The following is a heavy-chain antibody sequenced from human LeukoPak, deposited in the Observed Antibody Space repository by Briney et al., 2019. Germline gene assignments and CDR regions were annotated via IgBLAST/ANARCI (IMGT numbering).Heavy chain of an antibody. CDR1: GFTFSSYW. Sequence: GGSLRLSCAASGFTFSSYWMNWVRQAPGKGLEWVANIKQDGSETYYVDSVEGRFTISRDNAKNSLYLQMDSLRAEDTAVYYCARISHTGKYRRDFWGQGTLVTVSS. CDR2: IKQDGSET. CDR3: ARISHTGKYRRDF. J-gene: IGHJ4*02. D-gene: IGHD6-6*01. V-gene: IGHV3-7*01.